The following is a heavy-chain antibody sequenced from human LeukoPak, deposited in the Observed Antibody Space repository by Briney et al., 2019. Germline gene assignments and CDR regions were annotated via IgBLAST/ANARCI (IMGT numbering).Heavy chain of an antibody. CDR1: GFTFSDYY. Sequence: GGSLRLSCAASGFTFSDYYMSWIRQAPGKGLEWVSYISSSGSTIYHADSVKGRFTISRDNAKNSLYLQMNSLRAEDTAVYYCARAGTLEWLNYYYYMDVWGKGTTVTVSS. CDR2: ISSSGSTI. J-gene: IGHJ6*03. CDR3: ARAGTLEWLNYYYYMDV. D-gene: IGHD3-3*01. V-gene: IGHV3-11*01.